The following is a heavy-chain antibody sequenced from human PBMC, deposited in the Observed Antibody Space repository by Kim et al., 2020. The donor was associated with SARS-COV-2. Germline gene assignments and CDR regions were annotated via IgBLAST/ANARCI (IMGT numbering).Heavy chain of an antibody. CDR3: ARGGRGGGYRIAENWFDP. CDR2: IIPIFGTA. CDR1: GGTFSSYA. J-gene: IGHJ5*02. V-gene: IGHV1-69*13. D-gene: IGHD5-12*01. Sequence: SVKVSCKASGGTFSSYAISWVRQAPGQGLEWMGGIIPIFGTANYAQKFQGRVTITADESTSTAYMELSSLRSEDTAVYYCARGGRGGGYRIAENWFDPWGQGTLVTVSS.